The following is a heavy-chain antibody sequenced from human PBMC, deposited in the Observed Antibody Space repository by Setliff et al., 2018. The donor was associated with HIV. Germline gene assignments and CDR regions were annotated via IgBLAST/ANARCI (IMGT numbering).Heavy chain of an antibody. J-gene: IGHJ6*03. CDR1: GDYIRSSRYY. D-gene: IGHD3-22*01. CDR2: IFSSGGT. CDR3: VRDSPHYYDGSGYYQGYYYYYLDV. V-gene: IGHV4-39*07. Sequence: PSETLSLTCSVFGDYIRSSRYYWGWIRQPPGKGLEWIGSIFSSGGTYLNPSLRGRVTISVDTAKNQLSLSLRSVTAADTAVYYCVRDSPHYYDGSGYYQGYYYYYLDVWGKGTTVTVSS.